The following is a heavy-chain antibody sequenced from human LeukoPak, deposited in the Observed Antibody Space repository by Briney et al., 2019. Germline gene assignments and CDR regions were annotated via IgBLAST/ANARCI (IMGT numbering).Heavy chain of an antibody. CDR3: ARVVPAAEDAFDI. V-gene: IGHV4-4*09. CDR1: GGSISNYY. Sequence: SETLSLTCTVSGGSISNYYWSWIRQPPGKTLEWIGYIYTSGSTNYNPSLKSRVTISVDTSKNQFSLKLSSVTAADTAVYYCARVVPAAEDAFDIWSQGTMVTVSS. D-gene: IGHD2-2*01. CDR2: IYTSGST. J-gene: IGHJ3*02.